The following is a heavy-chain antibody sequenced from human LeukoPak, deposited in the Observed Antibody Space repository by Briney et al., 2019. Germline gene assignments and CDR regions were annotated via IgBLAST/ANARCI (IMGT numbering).Heavy chain of an antibody. D-gene: IGHD2-15*01. Sequence: PSETLSLTCTVSGYSISSGYYWGWIRQPPEKGLEWIGSIYHSGSTYYNPSLKSRVTISVDTTKNQFSLKLSSVTAADTAVYYCARLRIVVVVAATHNWFDPWGQGTLVTVSS. V-gene: IGHV4-38-2*02. J-gene: IGHJ5*02. CDR2: IYHSGST. CDR3: ARLRIVVVVAATHNWFDP. CDR1: GYSISSGYY.